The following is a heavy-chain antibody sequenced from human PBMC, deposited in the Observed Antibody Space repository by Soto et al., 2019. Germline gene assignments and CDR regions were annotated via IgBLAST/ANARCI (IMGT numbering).Heavy chain of an antibody. J-gene: IGHJ4*02. D-gene: IGHD4-17*01. CDR1: GYNFNQYY. CDR2: INPRGGTT. Sequence: QVQLVQSGPEVRKPGASVRLSCATSGYNFNQYYIHWVRQAPGQGLEWMGIINPRGGTTEYAHKFRGRVTVTGDTSKRTAYMELSSLRSEDTAVYFCARGPDDSDVPRWDHWGQGTLITVSS. CDR3: ARGPDDSDVPRWDH. V-gene: IGHV1-46*02.